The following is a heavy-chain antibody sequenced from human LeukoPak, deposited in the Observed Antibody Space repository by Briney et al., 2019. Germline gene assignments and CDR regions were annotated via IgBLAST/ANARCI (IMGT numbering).Heavy chain of an antibody. Sequence: GGSLRLSCAASGFTFSSYGMHWVRQAPGKGLEWVAVISYDGSNKYYADSVKGRFTISRDNSKNTLYLQMNSLRAEDTAVYYCARDQYRYGSVLTLIVDYWGQGTLVIVSS. CDR1: GFTFSSYG. J-gene: IGHJ4*02. CDR3: ARDQYRYGSVLTLIVDY. V-gene: IGHV3-30*03. CDR2: ISYDGSNK. D-gene: IGHD5-18*01.